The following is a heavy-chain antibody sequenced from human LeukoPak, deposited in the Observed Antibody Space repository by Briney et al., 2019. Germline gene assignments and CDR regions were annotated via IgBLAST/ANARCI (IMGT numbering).Heavy chain of an antibody. J-gene: IGHJ4*02. Sequence: SETLSLTCIVSGDSISSYYWSWIRQPPGKGLEWIGYTSHSGSTNSNPSRKSRVTISVDTSKNQFSLKLISVTAADTAVYYCARGDYYDSSGIDSWGQGTLVTVSS. D-gene: IGHD3-22*01. V-gene: IGHV4-59*01. CDR2: TSHSGST. CDR1: GDSISSYY. CDR3: ARGDYYDSSGIDS.